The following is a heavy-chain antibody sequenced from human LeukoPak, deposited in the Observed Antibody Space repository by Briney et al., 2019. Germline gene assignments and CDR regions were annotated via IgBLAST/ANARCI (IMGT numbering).Heavy chain of an antibody. J-gene: IGHJ4*02. D-gene: IGHD5-12*01. CDR3: ASGGSGGHSGYEFDY. CDR2: ISSSSSYI. V-gene: IGHV3-21*01. CDR1: GFTFSSYS. Sequence: GGSLRLSCAASGFTFSSYSTNWVRQAPGKGLEWVSSISSSSSYIYYADSVKGRFTISRDNAKNSLYLQMNSLRAEDTAVYYCASGGSGGHSGYEFDYWGQGTLVTVSS.